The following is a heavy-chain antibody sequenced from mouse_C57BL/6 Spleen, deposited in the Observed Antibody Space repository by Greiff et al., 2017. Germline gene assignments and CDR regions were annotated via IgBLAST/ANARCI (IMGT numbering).Heavy chain of an antibody. CDR2: IYPSDSET. D-gene: IGHD1-1*01. CDR3: ARGITTVVANWYFDD. V-gene: IGHV1-61*01. Sequence: QVQLKQPGAELVRPGSSVKLSCKASGYTFTSYWMDWVKQRPGQGLEWIGNIYPSDSETHYNQKFKDKATLTVDKSSSTADMPLSSLTSEDSAVYDCARGITTVVANWYFDDWGTGTTVTVSS. J-gene: IGHJ1*03. CDR1: GYTFTSYW.